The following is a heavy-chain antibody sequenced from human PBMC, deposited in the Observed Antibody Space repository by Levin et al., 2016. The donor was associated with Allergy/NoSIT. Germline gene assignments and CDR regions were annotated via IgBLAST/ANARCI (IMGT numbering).Heavy chain of an antibody. V-gene: IGHV1-18*01. J-gene: IGHJ6*02. Sequence: WVRQAPGQGLEWMGWISAYNGNTNYAQKLQGRVTMTTDTSTSTAYMELRSLRSDDTAVYYCARALWFGELFPYYYGMDVWGQGTTVTVSS. CDR2: ISAYNGNT. D-gene: IGHD3-10*01. CDR3: ARALWFGELFPYYYGMDV.